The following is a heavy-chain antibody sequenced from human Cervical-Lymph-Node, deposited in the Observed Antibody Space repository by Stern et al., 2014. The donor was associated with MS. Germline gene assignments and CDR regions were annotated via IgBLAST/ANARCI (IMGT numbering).Heavy chain of an antibody. Sequence: VQLVESGGGVVQPGRSLRLSCAASGLTFSSYGMHWVRQAPGKGLAWVALISYDGSNTHYADSVKGRFTISRDNSKKTLDLQMNSLRVEDTAVYYCAIENLRKFVSWGQGTLVTVSS. CDR1: GLTFSSYG. D-gene: IGHD1-14*01. CDR3: AIENLRKFVS. J-gene: IGHJ5*01. V-gene: IGHV3-30*03. CDR2: ISYDGSNT.